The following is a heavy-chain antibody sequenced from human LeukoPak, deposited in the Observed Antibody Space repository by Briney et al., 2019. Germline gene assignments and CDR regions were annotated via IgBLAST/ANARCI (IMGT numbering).Heavy chain of an antibody. CDR1: GFTFSSYG. CDR3: ARVDSSGYNDY. Sequence: PGESLRLSCAASGFTFSSYGMHWVRQAPGKGLEWVAVISYDGSNKYYADSVKGRFTISRDNSKNTLYLQMNSLRAEDTAVYYCARVDSSGYNDYWGQGTLVTVSS. J-gene: IGHJ4*02. D-gene: IGHD3-22*01. V-gene: IGHV3-30*03. CDR2: ISYDGSNK.